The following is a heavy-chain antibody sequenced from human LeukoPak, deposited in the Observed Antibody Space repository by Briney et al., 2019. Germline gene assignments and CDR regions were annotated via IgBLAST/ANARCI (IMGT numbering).Heavy chain of an antibody. CDR2: ISAYNGNT. D-gene: IGHD3-10*01. Sequence: GASVKVSCKASGYTFTSYGISWVRQAPGQGLEWMGWISAYNGNTNYAQKFQGRVTMARDTSTSALYMELSSLRSEDTAVYFCARAGKGSGSYFAFDVWGQGTMVTVSS. CDR1: GYTFTSYG. V-gene: IGHV1-18*01. CDR3: ARAGKGSGSYFAFDV. J-gene: IGHJ3*01.